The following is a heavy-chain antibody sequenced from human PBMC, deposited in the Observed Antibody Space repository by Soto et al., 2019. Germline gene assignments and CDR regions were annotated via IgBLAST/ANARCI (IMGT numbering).Heavy chain of an antibody. J-gene: IGHJ3*01. D-gene: IGHD3-10*01. Sequence: QVQLVESGGGVVQPGRSLRLSCAASKFTFSYYGMHRVRQAPGKGLEWVAVISYEGSNKYYADPVKGRFTISRDNSKNTLYLEMNSLRTEDTAVYYCAKPISMSGVIIDAFDVWGQGTMVTVSS. V-gene: IGHV3-30*18. CDR2: ISYEGSNK. CDR3: AKPISMSGVIIDAFDV. CDR1: KFTFSYYG.